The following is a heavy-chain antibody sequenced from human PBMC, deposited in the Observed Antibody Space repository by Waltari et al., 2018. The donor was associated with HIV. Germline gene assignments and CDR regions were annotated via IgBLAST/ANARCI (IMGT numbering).Heavy chain of an antibody. D-gene: IGHD2-8*01. CDR1: GYTFTSYH. V-gene: IGHV1-46*01. Sequence: QVQLVQSVAEVKKPGASVKVSCKAGGYTFTSYHIHWVRQAPGQGLEWMGKINPSDGTTSDAQKFQGRVTMTRDTSTSTVYMELSSLRSEDTAVYFCARGIVVLAYALYYFDHWGQGTLATVSS. J-gene: IGHJ4*02. CDR3: ARGIVVLAYALYYFDH. CDR2: INPSDGTT.